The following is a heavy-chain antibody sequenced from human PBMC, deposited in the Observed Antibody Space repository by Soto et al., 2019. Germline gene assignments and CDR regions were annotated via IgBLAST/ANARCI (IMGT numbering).Heavy chain of an antibody. CDR2: IYTSGST. CDR3: ARGDSSSWYPSWFDP. CDR1: GGSISSYY. Sequence: PSETLSLTCTVSGGSISSYYWSWIRQPAGKGLEWIGRIYTSGSTNYNPSLKSRATMSVDTSKNQFSLKLSSVTAADTAVYYCARGDSSSWYPSWFDPWGQGTLVTVSS. D-gene: IGHD6-13*01. J-gene: IGHJ5*02. V-gene: IGHV4-4*07.